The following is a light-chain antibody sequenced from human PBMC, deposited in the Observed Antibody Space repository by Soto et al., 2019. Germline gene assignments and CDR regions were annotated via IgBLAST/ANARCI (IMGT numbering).Light chain of an antibody. CDR2: RAP. J-gene: IGKJ1*01. V-gene: IGKV1-6*01. CDR1: QDIRTD. CDR3: LQDHIYPWT. Sequence: IPMTQSPSSLSASVGDRVTITCRASQDIRTDLGWYQQKPGKAPRLLIFRAPNVQSGVPSRFSGSGSGTDFTLTISTLQPEDFATYYCLQDHIYPWTFGQGTKVEIK.